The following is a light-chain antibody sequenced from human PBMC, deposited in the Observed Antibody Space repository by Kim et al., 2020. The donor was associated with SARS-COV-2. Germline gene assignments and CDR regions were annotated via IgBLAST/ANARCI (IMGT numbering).Light chain of an antibody. Sequence: SPGERATLSCRASQSVSSVYLAWYQQKPGQAPRLLIYGASRRATDIPDRFSGSGSGTDFSLTISRLEPEDFAVYYCQHYGSSPWTFGQGTKVDIK. J-gene: IGKJ1*01. CDR2: GAS. CDR1: QSVSSVY. CDR3: QHYGSSPWT. V-gene: IGKV3-20*01.